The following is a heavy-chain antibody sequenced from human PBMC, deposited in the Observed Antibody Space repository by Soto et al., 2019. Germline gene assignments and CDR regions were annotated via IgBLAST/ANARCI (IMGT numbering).Heavy chain of an antibody. J-gene: IGHJ4*02. Sequence: SETLSLTCAVYGGSFSGYYWSWIRQPPGKGLEWIGEINHSGSTNYNPSLKSRVTISVDTSKNQFSLKLSSVTAADTAVYYCARGYCTNGVCYTFDYWGQGTLVTVSS. CDR2: INHSGST. CDR3: ARGYCTNGVCYTFDY. D-gene: IGHD2-8*01. V-gene: IGHV4-34*01. CDR1: GGSFSGYY.